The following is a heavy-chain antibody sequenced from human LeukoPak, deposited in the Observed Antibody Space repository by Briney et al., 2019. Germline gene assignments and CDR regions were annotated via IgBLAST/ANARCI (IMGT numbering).Heavy chain of an antibody. V-gene: IGHV4-59*01. CDR3: ARDVRANWGYDAFDI. CDR1: GGSISSYY. D-gene: IGHD7-27*01. J-gene: IGHJ3*02. CDR2: IYYSGST. Sequence: SETLSLTCTVSGGSISSYYWSWIRQPPGKGLEWIGYIYYSGSTNYNPSLKSRVTISVDTSKNQFSLKLSSVTAADTAVYYCARDVRANWGYDAFDIWGQGTMVTVSS.